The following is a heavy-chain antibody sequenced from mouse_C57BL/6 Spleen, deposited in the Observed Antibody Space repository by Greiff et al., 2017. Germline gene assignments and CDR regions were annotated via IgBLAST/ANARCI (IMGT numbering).Heavy chain of an antibody. V-gene: IGHV1-76*01. CDR2: IYPGSGNT. J-gene: IGHJ4*01. CDR3: ARLFITTPYAMDY. Sequence: QVQLQQSGAELVRPGASVKLSCKASGYTFTDYYINWVKQRPGQGLEWIARIYPGSGNTYYNEKFKGKATLTAEKSSSTAYMQLSSLTSEDSAVYFCARLFITTPYAMDYWGQGTSVTVSS. D-gene: IGHD1-1*01. CDR1: GYTFTDYY.